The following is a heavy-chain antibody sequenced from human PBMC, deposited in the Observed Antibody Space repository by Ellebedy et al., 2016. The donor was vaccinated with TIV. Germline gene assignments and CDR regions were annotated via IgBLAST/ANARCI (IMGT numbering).Heavy chain of an antibody. CDR2: IKSKTDGWAA. Sequence: GESLKISCAASGFTFSNAWMNWVRQAPGKGLEWVGRIKSKTDGWAADYAAPGKGRFTISRDDSKNTLYLQMNSLKTEDTAVYFCTTVYRYNYDSVWGQGTLVTVSS. CDR1: GFTFSNAW. V-gene: IGHV3-15*01. D-gene: IGHD5-18*01. J-gene: IGHJ4*02. CDR3: TTVYRYNYDSV.